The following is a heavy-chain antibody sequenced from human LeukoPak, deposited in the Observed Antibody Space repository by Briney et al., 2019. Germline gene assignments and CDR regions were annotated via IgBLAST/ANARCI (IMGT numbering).Heavy chain of an antibody. CDR1: GVTLSTYA. CDR2: ISSSGSGDNT. D-gene: IGHD4-17*01. Sequence: PGGSLRLSCAASGVTLSTYAMSWARQAPGKGLEWVSGISSSGSGDNTYYADSVKGRFTISRDNSKNTLYLQMNSLRAEDTAVYYCAREDYGDPADYGMDVWGQGTTVTVSS. J-gene: IGHJ6*02. CDR3: AREDYGDPADYGMDV. V-gene: IGHV3-23*01.